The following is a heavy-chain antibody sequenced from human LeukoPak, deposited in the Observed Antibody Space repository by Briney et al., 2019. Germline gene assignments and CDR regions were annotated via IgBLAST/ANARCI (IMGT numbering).Heavy chain of an antibody. CDR2: IGVTGDT. CDR3: TREFCGSRAACAGGFYYDV. D-gene: IGHD2-15*01. V-gene: IGHV3-13*01. Sequence: GGSLRLSCAASGFTFSSYDFHWVRQVPGKGLEWVSAIGVTGDTYYADSVKGRFTISRENAANSLYLQMHSLRAGDTALYYCTREFCGSRAACAGGFYYDVWGRGTLVTVSP. J-gene: IGHJ2*01. CDR1: GFTFSSYD.